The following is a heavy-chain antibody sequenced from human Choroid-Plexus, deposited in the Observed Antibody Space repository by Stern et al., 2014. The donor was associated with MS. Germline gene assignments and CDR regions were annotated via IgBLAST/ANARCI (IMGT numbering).Heavy chain of an antibody. Sequence: VQLVQSGAEVKKPGASVKVSCKTSGYIFTGYYIHWVRQAPGQGLEWMAWINPNIGSPKYAQKFQGRVTMSRDTSISTAYVELSSLTSDDTAVYYCARDQRGITIFGVVTDYYYLGMDVWGQGTTVTVSS. D-gene: IGHD3-3*01. CDR3: ARDQRGITIFGVVTDYYYLGMDV. CDR2: INPNIGSP. J-gene: IGHJ6*02. CDR1: GYIFTGYY. V-gene: IGHV1-2*02.